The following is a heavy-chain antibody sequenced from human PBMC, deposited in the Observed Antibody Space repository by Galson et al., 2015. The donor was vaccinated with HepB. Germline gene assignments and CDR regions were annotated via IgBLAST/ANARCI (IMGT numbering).Heavy chain of an antibody. J-gene: IGHJ6*02. V-gene: IGHV1-24*01. Sequence: SVKVSCKVSGSTLTELSMHWVRQAPGRGLEWMGGFDPEDGETIYAQKFQGRVTMTEDTSTDTAYMELSSLRSEDTAVYYCATGKYCSSTSCYTGSYYYYGMDVWGQGTTVTVSS. CDR3: ATGKYCSSTSCYTGSYYYYGMDV. CDR2: FDPEDGET. D-gene: IGHD2-2*02. CDR1: GSTLTELS.